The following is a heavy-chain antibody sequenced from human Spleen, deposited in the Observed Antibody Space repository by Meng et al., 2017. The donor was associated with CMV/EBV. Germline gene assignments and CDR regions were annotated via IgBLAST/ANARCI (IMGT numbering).Heavy chain of an antibody. CDR1: GFTFSSYS. J-gene: IGHJ6*02. CDR3: AKSADASDYYYYGMDV. D-gene: IGHD6-19*01. CDR2: ISSSSSYI. Sequence: GESLKISCAASGFTFSSYSMNWVRQAPGKGLEWVSSISSSSSYIYYADSVKGRFTISRDNSKNSLYLQMNSLRAEDTALYYCAKSADASDYYYYGMDVWGQGTTVTVSS. V-gene: IGHV3-21*04.